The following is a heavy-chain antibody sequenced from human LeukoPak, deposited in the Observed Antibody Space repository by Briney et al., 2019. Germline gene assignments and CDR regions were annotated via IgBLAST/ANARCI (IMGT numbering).Heavy chain of an antibody. J-gene: IGHJ4*02. CDR2: IIPNLGTT. Sequence: ASVKVSCKASGGTSNSHAISWVRQAPGQGLEWMGRIIPNLGTTNRAQNFQDRVTLTADKSTNTAYMELTSLTSDDTAVYYCATTNDGGGYQWGDYFDFWGQGTLVTVSS. CDR3: ATTNDGGGYQWGDYFDF. D-gene: IGHD3-22*01. CDR1: GGTSNSHA. V-gene: IGHV1-69*04.